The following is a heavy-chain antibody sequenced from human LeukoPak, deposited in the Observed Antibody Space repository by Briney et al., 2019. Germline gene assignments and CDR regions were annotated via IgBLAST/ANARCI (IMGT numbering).Heavy chain of an antibody. Sequence: PSETLSLTCTVSGGSVSSVSYYWSWIRQPPGKGLEWIGEIYHSGSTNYNPSLKSRVTISVDKSKNQFSLKLSSVTAADTAVYYCAREGGPAATDYWGQGTLVTVSS. J-gene: IGHJ4*02. D-gene: IGHD2-2*01. CDR3: AREGGPAATDY. V-gene: IGHV4-61*01. CDR2: IYHSGST. CDR1: GGSVSSVSYY.